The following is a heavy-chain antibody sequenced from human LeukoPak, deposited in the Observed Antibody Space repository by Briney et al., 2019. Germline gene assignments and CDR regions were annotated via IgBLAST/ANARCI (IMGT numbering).Heavy chain of an antibody. J-gene: IGHJ4*02. D-gene: IGHD7-27*01. Sequence: GGSLRLSCAASGFTFSSYSMNWVRQAPGKGLEWVANIKQDGNEKYYADSVKGRFTISRDNAKNSLYLQMNSLRAEDTAVYYCARDLNWETYWGQGTLVSVSS. V-gene: IGHV3-7*01. CDR1: GFTFSSYS. CDR3: ARDLNWETY. CDR2: IKQDGNEK.